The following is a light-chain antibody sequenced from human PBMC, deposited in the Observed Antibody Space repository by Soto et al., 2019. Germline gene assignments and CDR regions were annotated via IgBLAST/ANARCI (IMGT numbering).Light chain of an antibody. CDR3: CSYAGSYTLVV. Sequence: QSALTQPRSVSGSPGQSVTISCTGTSSDVGGYSYVSWYQQHPGKAPKLMIYDVTKRPSGVPDRFSGSKSGNTASLTISGLQTEDEADYDCCSYAGSYTLVVFGGGTQLTVL. J-gene: IGLJ2*01. CDR2: DVT. V-gene: IGLV2-11*01. CDR1: SSDVGGYSY.